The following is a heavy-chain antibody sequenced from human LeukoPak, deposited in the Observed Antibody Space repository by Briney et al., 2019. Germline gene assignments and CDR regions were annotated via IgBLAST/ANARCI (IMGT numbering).Heavy chain of an antibody. CDR1: GFTFSSYS. D-gene: IGHD3-3*01. CDR3: ARDHVTIFGVVTFDY. Sequence: PGGSLRLSCAASGFTFSSYSMNWVRQAPGKGLEWVSSISSSSSYIHYGDSVKGRFTISRDNAKNSLYLQMNSLRAEDTAVYFCARDHVTIFGVVTFDYWGQGTLVTVSS. CDR2: ISSSSSYI. V-gene: IGHV3-21*01. J-gene: IGHJ4*02.